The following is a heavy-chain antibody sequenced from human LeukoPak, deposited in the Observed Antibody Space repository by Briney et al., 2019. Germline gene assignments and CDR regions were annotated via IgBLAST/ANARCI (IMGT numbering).Heavy chain of an antibody. CDR1: GFTFSNSY. D-gene: IGHD1-26*01. J-gene: IGHJ4*02. CDR2: IYHSGST. V-gene: IGHV4-38-2*01. CDR3: ARVLLRIGLWELRGEYYFDY. Sequence: GSLRLSCAASGFTFSNSYMSWIRQAPGKGLEWIGSIYHSGSTYYNPSLKSRVTISVDTSKNQFSLKLSSVTAADTAVYYCARVLLRIGLWELRGEYYFDYWGQGTLVTVSS.